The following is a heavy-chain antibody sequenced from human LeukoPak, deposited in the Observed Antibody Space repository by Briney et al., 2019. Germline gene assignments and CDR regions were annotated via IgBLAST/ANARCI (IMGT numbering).Heavy chain of an antibody. D-gene: IGHD4-17*01. Sequence: GGSLRLSCAASGFTFDDYAMHWVRQAPGKGLEWVSGISWNSGSIGYADSVKGRFTISRDNAKNSLYLQMNSLRAEDMALYYCAKEGLRAKEFDYWGQGTLVTVSS. J-gene: IGHJ4*02. CDR3: AKEGLRAKEFDY. CDR1: GFTFDDYA. CDR2: ISWNSGSI. V-gene: IGHV3-9*03.